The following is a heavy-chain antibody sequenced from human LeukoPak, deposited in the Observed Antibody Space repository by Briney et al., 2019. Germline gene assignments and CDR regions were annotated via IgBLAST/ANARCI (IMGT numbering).Heavy chain of an antibody. Sequence: ASVKVSCKASGGTFSSYGITWVRQAPGQGLEWMGWISAYNGNTNYAQKLQGRVTMTTDTSTSTAYMELRSLRSDDTAVYYCARDGGYDFWSGYYTFYFDYWGQGTLVTVSS. J-gene: IGHJ4*02. CDR2: ISAYNGNT. CDR3: ARDGGYDFWSGYYTFYFDY. V-gene: IGHV1-18*01. CDR1: GGTFSSYG. D-gene: IGHD3-3*01.